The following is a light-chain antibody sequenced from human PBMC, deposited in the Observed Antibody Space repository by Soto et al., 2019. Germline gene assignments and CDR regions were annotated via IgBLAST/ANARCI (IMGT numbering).Light chain of an antibody. CDR1: STDIGGYNY. V-gene: IGLV2-14*01. CDR2: GVS. CDR3: SSYATSGKMV. J-gene: IGLJ2*01. Sequence: QSALAQPASVSGSPGQSITVSCTGTSTDIGGYNYVSWYQQHPGKAPKLVIYGVSNRPSGVSDRFSGSKSGNTASLAISGLQAEDEADYYCSSYATSGKMVFGGGTKVTAL.